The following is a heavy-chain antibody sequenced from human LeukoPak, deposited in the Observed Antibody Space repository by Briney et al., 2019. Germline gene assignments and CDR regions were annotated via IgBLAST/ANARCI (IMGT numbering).Heavy chain of an antibody. D-gene: IGHD6-13*01. Sequence: SETLSLTCTVSGGSISSYYWSWIRQPPGKGLEWIGYIYYSGSTNYNPSLKSRVTISVDTSKNQFSLKLSSVTAADTAVYYCARAIPGYSSSWFPANWFDPWGQGTLVTVSS. CDR1: GGSISSYY. V-gene: IGHV4-59*01. CDR2: IYYSGST. CDR3: ARAIPGYSSSWFPANWFDP. J-gene: IGHJ5*02.